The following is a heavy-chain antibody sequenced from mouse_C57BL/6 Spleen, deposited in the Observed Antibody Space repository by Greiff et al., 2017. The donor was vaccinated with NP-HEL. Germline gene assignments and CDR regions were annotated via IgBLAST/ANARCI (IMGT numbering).Heavy chain of an antibody. CDR2: IHPNSGST. CDR1: GYTFTSYW. D-gene: IGHD1-1*01. CDR3: ADITTVVAYYAMDY. V-gene: IGHV1-64*01. Sequence: QVQLQQSGAELVKPGASVKLSCKASGYTFTSYWMHWVKQRPGQGLEWIGMIHPNSGSTNYNEKFKSKATLTVDKSSSTAYMQLSSLTSEDSAVYYGADITTVVAYYAMDYWGQGTSVTVSS. J-gene: IGHJ4*01.